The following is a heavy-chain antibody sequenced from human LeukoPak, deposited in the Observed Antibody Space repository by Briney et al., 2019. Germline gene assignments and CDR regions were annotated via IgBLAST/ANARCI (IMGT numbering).Heavy chain of an antibody. CDR1: GGSISSYY. J-gene: IGHJ6*03. D-gene: IGHD3-10*01. CDR2: IYYSGST. CDR3: ARSSGDDYYYMAG. Sequence: PSETLSLICTVAGGSISSYYWSSLRHPPGKGLEWLGYIYYSGSTNYNPSLKSRVTISVDTSKNQFSLKLSSVTAADTAVSYCARSSGDDYYYMAGRGNGTTVTVSS. V-gene: IGHV4-59*01.